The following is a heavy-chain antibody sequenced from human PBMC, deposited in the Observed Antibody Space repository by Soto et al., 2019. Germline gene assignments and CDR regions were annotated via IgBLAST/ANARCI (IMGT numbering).Heavy chain of an antibody. J-gene: IGHJ4*02. CDR2: INPNSGGT. CDR3: ARVAVAGTSAAELDY. D-gene: IGHD6-19*01. V-gene: IGHV1-2*04. Sequence: ASVKVSCKASGYTFTGYYMHWVRQAPGQGLEWMGWINPNSGGTNYAQKFQGWVTMTRDTSISTAYMELSRLRSDDTAVYYCARVAVAGTSAAELDYWGQGTLVTV. CDR1: GYTFTGYY.